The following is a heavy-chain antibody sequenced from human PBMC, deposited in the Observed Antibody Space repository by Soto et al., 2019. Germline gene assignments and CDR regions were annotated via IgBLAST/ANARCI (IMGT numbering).Heavy chain of an antibody. CDR1: GGSFSGYY. CDR3: ARGGGYSRSWYNWFDP. J-gene: IGHJ5*02. V-gene: IGHV4-34*01. D-gene: IGHD6-13*01. Sequence: SETLSLTCAVYGGSFSGYYWSWIRQPPGKGLEWIGEINHSGSTNYNPSLKSRVTISVDTSKNQFSLKLSSVTAADTAVYYCARGGGYSRSWYNWFDPWGQGTLVTVSS. CDR2: INHSGST.